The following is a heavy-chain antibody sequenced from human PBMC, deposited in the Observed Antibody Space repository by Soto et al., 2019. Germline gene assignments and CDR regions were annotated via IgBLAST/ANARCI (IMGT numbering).Heavy chain of an antibody. CDR2: IIPIFGTA. Sequence: SVKVSCKASGGTFSSYAVSWVRQAPGQGLEWMGGIIPIFGTANYAQKFQGRVTITADESTSTAYMELSSLRSEDTAVYYCATHYYGSGSYLGYWGQGTLVTVSS. CDR3: ATHYYGSGSYLGY. D-gene: IGHD3-10*01. CDR1: GGTFSSYA. V-gene: IGHV1-69*13. J-gene: IGHJ4*02.